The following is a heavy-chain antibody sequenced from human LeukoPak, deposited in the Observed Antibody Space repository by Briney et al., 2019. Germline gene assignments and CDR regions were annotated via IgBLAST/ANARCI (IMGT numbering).Heavy chain of an antibody. D-gene: IGHD3-3*01. CDR1: GFTFSSYS. Sequence: GGSLRLSCAASGFTFSSYSMDWVRQAPGKGLEWVSSISSSSSYIYYADSVKGRFTISRDNAKNSLYLQMNSLRAEDTAVYYCARTIFGVVGVDYWGQGTLVTVSS. CDR3: ARTIFGVVGVDY. CDR2: ISSSSSYI. V-gene: IGHV3-21*01. J-gene: IGHJ4*02.